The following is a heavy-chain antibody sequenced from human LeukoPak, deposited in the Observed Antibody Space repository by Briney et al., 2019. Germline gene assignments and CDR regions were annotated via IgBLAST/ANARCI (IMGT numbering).Heavy chain of an antibody. V-gene: IGHV1-69*13. D-gene: IGHD3-22*01. CDR3: ARVARNYYDSSGYSENFDY. J-gene: IGHJ4*02. CDR1: GYTFISYA. CDR2: IIPIFGTA. Sequence: GASVKVSCKASGYTFISYAISWVRQAPGQGLEWMGGIIPIFGTANYAQKFQGRVTITADESTSTAYMELSSLRSEDTAVYYCARVARNYYDSSGYSENFDYWGQGTLVTVSS.